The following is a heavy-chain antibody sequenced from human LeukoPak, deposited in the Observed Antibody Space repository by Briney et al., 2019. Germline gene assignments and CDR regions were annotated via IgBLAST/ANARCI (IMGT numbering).Heavy chain of an antibody. CDR2: INHSGST. Sequence: SETLSLTCAVYGGSFSGYYWSWIRQPPGKGLEWIGEINHSGSTNYNPSLKSRATISVDTSKNQFSLKLSSVTAADTAVYYCATPHYDSSGYYNYWGQGTLVTVSS. J-gene: IGHJ4*02. D-gene: IGHD3-22*01. CDR3: ATPHYDSSGYYNY. CDR1: GGSFSGYY. V-gene: IGHV4-34*01.